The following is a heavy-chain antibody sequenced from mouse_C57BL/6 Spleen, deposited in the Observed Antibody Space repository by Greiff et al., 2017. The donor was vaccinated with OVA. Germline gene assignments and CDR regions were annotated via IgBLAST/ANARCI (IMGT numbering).Heavy chain of an antibody. CDR2: IYPGDGDT. D-gene: IGHD4-1*01. V-gene: IGHV1-82*01. CDR1: GYAFSSSW. Sequence: VQLKESGPELVKPGASVKISCKASGYAFSSSWMNWVKQRPGKGLEWIGRIYPGDGDTNYNGKFKGKATLTADKSSSTAYMQLSSLTSEDSAVYFCARGTGGRYFDVWGTGTTVTVSS. CDR3: ARGTGGRYFDV. J-gene: IGHJ1*03.